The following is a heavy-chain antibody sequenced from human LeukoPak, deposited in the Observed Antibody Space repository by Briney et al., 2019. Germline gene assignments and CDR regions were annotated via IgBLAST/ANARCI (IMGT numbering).Heavy chain of an antibody. CDR1: GFTFSSYG. CDR3: AKDLSNWNDVTTPDY. CDR2: IWYDGSNK. Sequence: GRSLRLSCAASGFTFSSYGMHWVRQAPGKGLEWVAVIWYDGSNKNYGDSVKGRFTISRDNSKNTLYLQMNSLRAEDTAVYYCAKDLSNWNDVTTPDYWGQGTLVTVSS. J-gene: IGHJ4*02. V-gene: IGHV3-33*06. D-gene: IGHD1-20*01.